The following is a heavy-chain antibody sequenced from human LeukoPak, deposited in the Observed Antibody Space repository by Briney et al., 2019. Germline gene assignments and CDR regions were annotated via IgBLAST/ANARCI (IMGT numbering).Heavy chain of an antibody. V-gene: IGHV3-74*01. J-gene: IGHJ1*01. CDR1: GFTFSSYW. CDR3: ARAPSEIGGYYPEYFRH. D-gene: IGHD3-22*01. CDR2: IKSDGKT. Sequence: GGSLRLSCAAPGFTFSSYWMHWVRQAPGKGLVWVSRIKSDGKTNYADSVKGRFTISRDNAKNTVSLQMNSLRAEDTGVYYCARAPSEIGGYYPEYFRHWGQGTLVTVSS.